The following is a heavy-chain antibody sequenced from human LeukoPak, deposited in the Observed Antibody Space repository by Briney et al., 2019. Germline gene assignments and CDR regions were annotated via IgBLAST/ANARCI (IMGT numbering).Heavy chain of an antibody. V-gene: IGHV3-7*01. J-gene: IGHJ4*02. CDR2: IKQDGSEK. CDR1: EFTFSNDW. Sequence: GGSLRLSCAASEFTFSNDWMTWVRQAPGKGLEWVANIKQDGSEKFYVDSVKGRFTISRDNAKNSLYLQMNSLRAEDTAVYYCARNQLLSRYYFDYWGQGTLVTVSS. CDR3: ARNQLLSRYYFDY. D-gene: IGHD2-2*01.